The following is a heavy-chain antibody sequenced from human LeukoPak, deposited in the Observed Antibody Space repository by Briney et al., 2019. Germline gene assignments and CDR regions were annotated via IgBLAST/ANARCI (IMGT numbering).Heavy chain of an antibody. D-gene: IGHD2-2*01. Sequence: ASVKVSCKASGYTFTGYYMHWVRQAPGQGLEWMGWINPNSGGTNYAQKFQGRVTMTRDTSISTAYMELSRLRSEDTAVYYCARDPPRIVVVPAAMTGWGQGTLVTVSS. J-gene: IGHJ4*02. CDR1: GYTFTGYY. CDR2: INPNSGGT. V-gene: IGHV1-2*02. CDR3: ARDPPRIVVVPAAMTG.